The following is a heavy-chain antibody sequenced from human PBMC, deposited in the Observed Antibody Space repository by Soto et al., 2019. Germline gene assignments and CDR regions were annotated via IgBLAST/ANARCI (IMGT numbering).Heavy chain of an antibody. CDR2: IYYSGST. Sequence: PSETLSLTCTVSGGSISSGGYYWSWIRQHPGTGLEWIGNIYYSGSTYYNTSLNSRVTISVDTSKNQFSLMVTSVTAADTAVYYCARLHGYCISSSCHGHYAMDVWGQGTTVTVS. CDR1: GGSISSGGYY. J-gene: IGHJ6*02. D-gene: IGHD2-2*01. CDR3: ARLHGYCISSSCHGHYAMDV. V-gene: IGHV4-39*01.